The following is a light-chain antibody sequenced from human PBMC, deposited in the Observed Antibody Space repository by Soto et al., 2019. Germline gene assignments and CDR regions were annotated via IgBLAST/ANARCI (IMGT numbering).Light chain of an antibody. CDR3: SSYTSSSTLGYVV. CDR2: DVS. V-gene: IGLV2-14*01. Sequence: QSVLTQPASVSGSPGQSITISCTGTSSDVGGYNYVSWYQQHPGKAPTLMIYDVSNRPSGVSNRFSGSKSGNTASLTISGLQAEDEADYYCSSYTSSSTLGYVVFGGGTQLTVL. J-gene: IGLJ2*01. CDR1: SSDVGGYNY.